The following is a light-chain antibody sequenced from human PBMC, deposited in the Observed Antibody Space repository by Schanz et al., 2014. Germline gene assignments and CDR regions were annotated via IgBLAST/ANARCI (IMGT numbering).Light chain of an antibody. CDR1: SSNIGSNP. Sequence: QSVLTQPPSASGTPGRGVTISCSGTSSNIGSNPINWYQQLPGTAPKLLIYTNKERPAGVPDRFSGSKSGTSASLAITGLQADDEADYYCQSYDNSLSGSRVFGGGTKLTVL. J-gene: IGLJ3*02. CDR3: QSYDNSLSGSRV. V-gene: IGLV1-44*01. CDR2: TNK.